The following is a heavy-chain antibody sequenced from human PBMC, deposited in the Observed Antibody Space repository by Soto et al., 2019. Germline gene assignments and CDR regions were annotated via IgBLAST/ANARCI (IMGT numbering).Heavy chain of an antibody. D-gene: IGHD1-20*01. V-gene: IGHV3-23*01. CDR3: AKLSTDNGGYYYYSMDV. J-gene: IGHJ6*02. CDR1: GFTFSSYA. Sequence: GGSLRLSCAASGFTFSSYAMGWVRQAPGKGLDWVSIISGSGGITYSADSVKGRFTISRDNSKNILYLQMNSLRAEDTAVYYCAKLSTDNGGYYYYSMDVWGQGTAVTVSS. CDR2: ISGSGGIT.